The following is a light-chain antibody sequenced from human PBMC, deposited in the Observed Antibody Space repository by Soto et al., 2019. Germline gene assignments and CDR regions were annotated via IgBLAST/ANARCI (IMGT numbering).Light chain of an antibody. V-gene: IGKV3D-20*02. CDR1: QSVRSRY. CDR3: QQRSNWPPT. Sequence: EIVLTQSPGTLSLSPGARATLACRASQSVRSRYLAWYQQKPGQAPRLLIYGSSSRATGIPDRFSGGGSGTDFTLTISRLEPEDFAVYYCQQRSNWPPTFGQGTRLEI. CDR2: GSS. J-gene: IGKJ5*01.